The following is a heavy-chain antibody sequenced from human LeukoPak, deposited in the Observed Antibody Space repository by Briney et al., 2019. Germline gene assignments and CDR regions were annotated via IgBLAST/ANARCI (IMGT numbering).Heavy chain of an antibody. CDR1: GYSFTSYW. V-gene: IGHV5-51*01. J-gene: IGHJ4*02. D-gene: IGHD3-22*01. CDR3: ARRPYYYDSSGVHFDY. Sequence: GESPKISCKGSGYSFTSYWIGWVRQMPGKGLEWMGIIYPGDSDTRYSPSFQGQVTISADKSISTAYLQRSSLKASDTAMYYCARRPYYYDSSGVHFDYWGQGTLVTVSS. CDR2: IYPGDSDT.